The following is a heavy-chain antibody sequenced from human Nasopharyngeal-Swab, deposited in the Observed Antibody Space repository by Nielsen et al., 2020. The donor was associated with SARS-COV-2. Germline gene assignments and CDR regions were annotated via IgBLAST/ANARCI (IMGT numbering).Heavy chain of an antibody. CDR2: LHSDGSGP. D-gene: IGHD5-24*01. J-gene: IGHJ4*02. V-gene: IGHV3-74*01. CDR1: GFTISRYW. CDR3: ARGGDGYSMDY. Sequence: GGSLRLSCAASGFTISRYWMLWVRHAPGKGLVWVSRLHSDGSGPTYADSVRGRFTISRDNAKNTLYLQMNSLRAEDTAVYYCARGGDGYSMDYWGQGTLVTVSS.